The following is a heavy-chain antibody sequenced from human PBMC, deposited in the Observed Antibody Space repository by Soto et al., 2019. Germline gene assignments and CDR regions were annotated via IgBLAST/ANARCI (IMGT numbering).Heavy chain of an antibody. Sequence: EVQLVESAGGLVKPWGSLRLSCVASGFSFNEAWMNWVRQAPGQGLEWVGRIKTSAGGGATNYAAPVQGRFTISRDDSKNTLYLHMNSLRTEDTAIYYCTTGSVEGIWGQGTTVIVSS. CDR2: IKTSAGGGAT. CDR3: TTGSVEGI. V-gene: IGHV3-15*07. J-gene: IGHJ6*02. CDR1: GFSFNEAW. D-gene: IGHD2-15*01.